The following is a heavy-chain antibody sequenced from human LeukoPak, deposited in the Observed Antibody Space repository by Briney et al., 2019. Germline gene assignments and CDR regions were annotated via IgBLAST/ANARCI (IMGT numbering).Heavy chain of an antibody. Sequence: PGASLRLSSAASGFTSSSNWMSWVRQAPRKDLEWGDHIKQDGSEKSYVDSVKSRFTISRDNAKNSLYLQMNSLRAEDTAVYYCASGTLSYWGQGTLVTVSS. CDR2: IKQDGSEK. D-gene: IGHD1-1*01. CDR3: ASGTLSY. V-gene: IGHV3-7*01. CDR1: GFTSSSNW. J-gene: IGHJ4*02.